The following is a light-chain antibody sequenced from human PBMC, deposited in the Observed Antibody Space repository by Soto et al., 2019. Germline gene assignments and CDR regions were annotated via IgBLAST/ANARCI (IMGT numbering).Light chain of an antibody. CDR1: QSVSSN. Sequence: EIVMTQSPATLSVSPGERATLSCRASQSVSSNLAWYKQKPGQAPRLLIYGASTRATGIPARFSGSGSGTEFTLTISTLKPEDFEVYYCQQRSDWQYTFGQGTKVDIK. J-gene: IGKJ2*01. V-gene: IGKV3-15*01. CDR3: QQRSDWQYT. CDR2: GAS.